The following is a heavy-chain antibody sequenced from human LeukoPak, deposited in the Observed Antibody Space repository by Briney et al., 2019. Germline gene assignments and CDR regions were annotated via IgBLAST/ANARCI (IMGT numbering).Heavy chain of an antibody. V-gene: IGHV3-11*01. Sequence: GGSLRLSCAASGFTFSDYYMSWIRQAPGKGLEWVSYISSSGSTIHYADSVKGRLTISRDNAKSSLYLQMNSLKTEDTAVYYCTGRELQYDTHLVYWGQGTRVTVSS. CDR3: TGRELQYDTHLVY. J-gene: IGHJ4*02. D-gene: IGHD4-11*01. CDR2: ISSSGSTI. CDR1: GFTFSDYY.